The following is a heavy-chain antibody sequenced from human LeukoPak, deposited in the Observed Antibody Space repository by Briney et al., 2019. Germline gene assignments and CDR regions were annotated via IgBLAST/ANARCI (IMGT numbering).Heavy chain of an antibody. Sequence: SETLSLTCTVSGGSISSHYWSWIRQPPGKGLEWIGYIYYSGSTNYNPSLKSRVTISVDTSKNRFSLKLSSVTAADTAVYYCARETSGYFDYWGQGTLVTVSS. CDR2: IYYSGST. CDR3: ARETSGYFDY. V-gene: IGHV4-59*11. J-gene: IGHJ4*02. CDR1: GGSISSHY. D-gene: IGHD3-10*01.